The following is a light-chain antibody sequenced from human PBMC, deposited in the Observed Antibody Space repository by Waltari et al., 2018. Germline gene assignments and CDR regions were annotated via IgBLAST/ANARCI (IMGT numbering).Light chain of an antibody. CDR1: QSVLYSSNNKNY. V-gene: IGKV4-1*01. J-gene: IGKJ4*01. CDR3: QQYYSTPLT. CDR2: WAS. Sequence: DIVMTSSLDSLAVSLGERATINCKSSQSVLYSSNNKNYLAWYQQKPGQPPKLLIYWASTRESGVPDRFSGSGSGTDFTLTISSLQAEDVAVYYCQQYYSTPLTFGGGTKVEIK.